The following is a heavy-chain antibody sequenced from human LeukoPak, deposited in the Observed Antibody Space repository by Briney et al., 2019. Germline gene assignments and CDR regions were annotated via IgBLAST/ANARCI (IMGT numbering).Heavy chain of an antibody. Sequence: PGGSLRLSCAVSGFTFRSYAMSWVRQAPGKGLEWVSAISGSGGSTNYADSVKGRFTISRDNAKNSLYLQMNSLRAEGTAVYYCASGSQGDYVWGSYRYRESPFDPWGQGTLVTVSS. V-gene: IGHV3-23*01. CDR1: GFTFRSYA. D-gene: IGHD3-16*02. CDR2: ISGSGGST. CDR3: ASGSQGDYVWGSYRYRESPFDP. J-gene: IGHJ5*02.